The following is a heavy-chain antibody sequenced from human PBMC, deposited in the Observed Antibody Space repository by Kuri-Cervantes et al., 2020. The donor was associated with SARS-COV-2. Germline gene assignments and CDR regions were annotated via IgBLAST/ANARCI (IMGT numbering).Heavy chain of an antibody. Sequence: ESLKISCTVSGGSISSSSYYWGWIRQPPGKGLEWIGYIYYSGSTNYNPSLKSRVTISVDTSKNQFSLKLSSVTAADTAVYYCARDEASSGAFDIWGQGTMVTVSS. CDR3: ARDEASSGAFDI. CDR1: GGSISSSSYY. J-gene: IGHJ3*02. V-gene: IGHV4-61*01. D-gene: IGHD3-10*01. CDR2: IYYSGST.